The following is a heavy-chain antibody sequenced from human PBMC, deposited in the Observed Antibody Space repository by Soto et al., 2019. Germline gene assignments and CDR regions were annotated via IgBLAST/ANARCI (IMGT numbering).Heavy chain of an antibody. CDR2: INPNSGGT. J-gene: IGHJ6*02. Sequence: DSVKVSCKASGYTFTGYDMRWVLEAPGQGLEWMGWINPNSGGTNYAQKFQGRVTMTRDTSISTAYMELSRLRSDDTAVYYCARVGRVAAAGTATSGGYYYYYGMDVWGQGTTVTVSS. CDR3: ARVGRVAAAGTATSGGYYYYYGMDV. CDR1: GYTFTGYD. V-gene: IGHV1-2*02. D-gene: IGHD6-13*01.